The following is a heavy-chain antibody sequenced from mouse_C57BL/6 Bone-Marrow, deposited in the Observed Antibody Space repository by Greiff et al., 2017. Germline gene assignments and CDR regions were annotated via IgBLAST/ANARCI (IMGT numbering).Heavy chain of an antibody. CDR1: GYTFTNYW. J-gene: IGHJ2*01. CDR3: ARSMGLRREYYFDY. D-gene: IGHD2-4*01. Sequence: QVQLQQSGAELVRPGTSVKMSCKASGYTFTNYWIGWAKQRPGHGLEWIGDIYPGGGYTNYNEKFKGKATLTADKSSSTAYMQFSSLTSEDSAIYYCARSMGLRREYYFDYWGQGTTRTVSS. V-gene: IGHV1-63*01. CDR2: IYPGGGYT.